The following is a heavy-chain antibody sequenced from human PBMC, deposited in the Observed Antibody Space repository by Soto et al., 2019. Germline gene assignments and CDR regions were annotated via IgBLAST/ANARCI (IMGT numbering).Heavy chain of an antibody. CDR3: ARSRLGSTMVRGDRGWFDP. D-gene: IGHD3-10*01. Sequence: SETLSLTCTVSGGSVSSGSYYWSWIRQPPGKGLEWIGYIYYSGSTNYNPSLKSRVTISVDTSKNQFSLKLSSVTAADTAVYYCARSRLGSTMVRGDRGWFDPWGQGTLVTVSS. J-gene: IGHJ5*02. CDR2: IYYSGST. V-gene: IGHV4-61*01. CDR1: GGSVSSGSYY.